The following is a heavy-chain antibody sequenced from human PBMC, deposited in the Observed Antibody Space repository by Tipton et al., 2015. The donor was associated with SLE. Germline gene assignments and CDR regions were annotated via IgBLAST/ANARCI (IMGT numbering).Heavy chain of an antibody. Sequence: SLRLSCAASGFSFNTYAVHWVRQAPGKGLEWLAVISSDGRTKYYADSVKGRFTISRDNSKNTLYLQMNSLRAEDTAVYYCIRYRNGWDWGQGTLVTVSS. CDR3: IRYRNGWD. D-gene: IGHD5-12*01. V-gene: IGHV3-30*04. CDR2: ISSDGRTK. J-gene: IGHJ4*02. CDR1: GFSFNTYA.